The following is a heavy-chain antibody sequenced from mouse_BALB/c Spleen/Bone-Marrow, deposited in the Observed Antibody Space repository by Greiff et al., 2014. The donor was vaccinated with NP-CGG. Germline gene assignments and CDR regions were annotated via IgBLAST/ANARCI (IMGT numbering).Heavy chain of an antibody. Sequence: DVHLVESGPELVKPGASVKISCKASGYSFTGYFMNWVRQSHGKSLEWIGRINPYNGDTFYNQKFKGKATLTVDKSSSTAHMELLSLTSEDSAVYYCGRSYGYDDWFAYWGQGTLVTVSA. J-gene: IGHJ3*01. V-gene: IGHV1-37*01. CDR1: GYSFTGYF. CDR2: INPYNGDT. CDR3: GRSYGYDDWFAY. D-gene: IGHD2-2*01.